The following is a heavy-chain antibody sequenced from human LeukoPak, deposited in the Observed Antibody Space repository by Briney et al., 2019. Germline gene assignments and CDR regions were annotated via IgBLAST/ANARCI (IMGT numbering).Heavy chain of an antibody. D-gene: IGHD6-6*01. J-gene: IGHJ6*03. CDR2: ISGSGGST. CDR1: GFTFSSYA. V-gene: IGHV3-23*01. CDR3: AKRTFEYSSSSGYYYDMDV. Sequence: GGSLRLSCAASGFTFSSYAMSWVRQAPGKGLEWVSAISGSGGSTYYADSVKGRFTISRDNSKNTLYLQMNSLRAEDTAVYYCAKRTFEYSSSSGYYYDMDVWGKGTTVTVSS.